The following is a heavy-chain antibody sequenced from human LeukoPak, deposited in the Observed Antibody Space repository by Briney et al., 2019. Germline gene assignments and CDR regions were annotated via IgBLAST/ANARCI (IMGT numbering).Heavy chain of an antibody. J-gene: IGHJ4*02. D-gene: IGHD2/OR15-2a*01. V-gene: IGHV3-23*01. CDR1: GFTFSNYA. CDR3: AKRGILW. CDR2: IPSGGGT. Sequence: GGSLRLSCAASGFTFSNYAMSWVRQAPGKGLQWVSTIPSGGGTYYADSVKGRFTISRDNSKNTLYLQMNTLRAEDTAVYYCAKRGILWGGQGTLVTVSS.